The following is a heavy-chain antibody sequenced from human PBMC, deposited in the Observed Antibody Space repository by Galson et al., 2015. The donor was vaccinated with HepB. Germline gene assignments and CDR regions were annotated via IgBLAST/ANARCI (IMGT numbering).Heavy chain of an antibody. CDR1: GYTFTGYY. CDR2: INPNSGGT. CDR3: ARDRAAGTLNYYYMDV. D-gene: IGHD6-13*01. J-gene: IGHJ6*03. V-gene: IGHV1-2*02. Sequence: VKVSCKASGYTFTGYYLHWVRQAPGQGLEWMGWINPNSGGTDYAQKFQGRVTVTRDTSISAAHMELSRLTYDDTAVYFCARDRAAGTLNYYYMDVWGKGTTVTVSS.